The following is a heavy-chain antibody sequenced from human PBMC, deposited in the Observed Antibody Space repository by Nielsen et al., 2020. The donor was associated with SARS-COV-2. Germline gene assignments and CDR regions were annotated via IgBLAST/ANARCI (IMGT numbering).Heavy chain of an antibody. CDR3: ARDRTILSGGGIGY. J-gene: IGHJ4*02. CDR2: IWYDGSNK. D-gene: IGHD6-19*01. CDR1: GFTFSSYG. Sequence: GVSLKISCAASGFTFSSYGMHWVRQAPGKGLEWVAVIWYDGSNKYYADSVKGRFTISRDTSKNTLYLQMNSLRAEDTAVYYCARDRTILSGGGIGYWGQGTLVTVSS. V-gene: IGHV3-33*01.